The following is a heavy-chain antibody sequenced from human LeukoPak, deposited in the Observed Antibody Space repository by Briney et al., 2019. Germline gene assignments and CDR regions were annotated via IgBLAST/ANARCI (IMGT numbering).Heavy chain of an antibody. V-gene: IGHV1-8*01. CDR2: MNPNSGNT. Sequence: ASVKVSCKASGYTFTSYDINWVRQATGQGLEWMGWMNPNSGNTGYAQKFQGRVTMTRNTSISTAYMELSSLRSDDTAVYYCARGKRGIAAAFLYYYYYMDVWGKGTTVTVSS. CDR1: GYTFTSYD. D-gene: IGHD6-13*01. J-gene: IGHJ6*03. CDR3: ARGKRGIAAAFLYYYYYMDV.